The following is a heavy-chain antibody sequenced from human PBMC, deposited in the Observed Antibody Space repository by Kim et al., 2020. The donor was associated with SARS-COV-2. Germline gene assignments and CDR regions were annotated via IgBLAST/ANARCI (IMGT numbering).Heavy chain of an antibody. CDR3: ARHLGPPYYYGSGSYLGYFDY. V-gene: IGHV4-39*01. D-gene: IGHD3-10*01. J-gene: IGHJ4*02. CDR1: GGSISSSSYY. CDR2: IYYSGST. Sequence: SDTLSLTCTVSGGSISSSSYYWGWIRQPPGKGLEWIGSIYYSGSTYYNPSLKSRVTISVDTSTNQFSLKLSSVTAADTAVYYCARHLGPPYYYGSGSYLGYFDYWGQGTLVTVSS.